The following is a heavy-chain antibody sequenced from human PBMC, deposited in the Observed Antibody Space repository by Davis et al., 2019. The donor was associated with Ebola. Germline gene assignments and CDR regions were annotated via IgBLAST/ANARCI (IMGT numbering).Heavy chain of an antibody. Sequence: GESLNISCAASGFTFSSYDMHWVRQATGKGLEWVSAIGTAGDTYYPGSVKGRFTISREKAKNSLYLQMNSLRGEDTAVYYCARAGFGEIYFDYWGQGTLVTVSS. V-gene: IGHV3-13*01. D-gene: IGHD3-10*01. J-gene: IGHJ4*02. CDR1: GFTFSSYD. CDR2: IGTAGDT. CDR3: ARAGFGEIYFDY.